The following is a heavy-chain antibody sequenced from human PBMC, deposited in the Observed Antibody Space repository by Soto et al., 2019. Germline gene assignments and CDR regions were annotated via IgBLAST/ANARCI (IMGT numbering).Heavy chain of an antibody. CDR2: ISSSGRTT. V-gene: IGHV3-48*02. CDR3: ATDTAGRGIAAAGADDAFDI. D-gene: IGHD6-13*01. CDR1: GFTFSSYS. Sequence: PGGSLRLSGAASGFTFSSYSMNWVRQAPGKGLEWVSDISSSGRTTYNADSVKGRVTISRDNAKNTLYLQMNSLRDEDTAVYYCATDTAGRGIAAAGADDAFDIWGQGTMVTVSS. J-gene: IGHJ3*02.